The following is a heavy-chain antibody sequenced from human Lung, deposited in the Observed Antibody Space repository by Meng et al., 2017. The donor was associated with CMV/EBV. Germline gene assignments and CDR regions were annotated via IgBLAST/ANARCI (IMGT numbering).Heavy chain of an antibody. CDR3: ARGINGGCGD. J-gene: IGHJ4*02. D-gene: IGHD4-23*01. CDR2: TYYRSKWYH. CDR1: GDIVSSTSAA. Sequence: VQLHQSGPGLVKPSPTPSLPCAISGDIVSSTSAAWHWIRQSPSRGLEWLGRTYYRSKWYHEYAVSVKSRITISPDTPKNQFSLQLNSMTPEDTAVYYCARGINGGCGDWGQGTLVTVSS. V-gene: IGHV6-1*01.